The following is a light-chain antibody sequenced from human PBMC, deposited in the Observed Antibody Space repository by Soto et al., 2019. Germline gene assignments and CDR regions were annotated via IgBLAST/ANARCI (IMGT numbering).Light chain of an antibody. CDR1: QSVSSD. CDR2: AAS. Sequence: EIVMTQSPATLSVSPGDRATLSCRASQSVSSDLAWYQQKPGQTHSLLIYAASTRATGIPARFSGSGSGTAFTLTISSLQSDDVAVYYCQQYRNWPRTCGQGTKVEI. CDR3: QQYRNWPRT. J-gene: IGKJ1*01. V-gene: IGKV3-15*01.